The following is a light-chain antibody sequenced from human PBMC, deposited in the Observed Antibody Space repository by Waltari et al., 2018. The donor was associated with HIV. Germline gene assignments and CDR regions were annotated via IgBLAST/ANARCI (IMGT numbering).Light chain of an antibody. CDR3: CSYAGSDTYV. J-gene: IGLJ1*01. V-gene: IGLV2-11*01. CDR1: SSDRGCYDY. Sequence: QCALTQPRSVSGSAGPSLPIPCTGTSSDRGCYDYVSWYQQHPGKAPKVRNYDCSKRPWGVPHRFSGSKSGNTASLTISGRQIEDEADYYCCSYAGSDTYVFGTGTKVTVL. CDR2: DCS.